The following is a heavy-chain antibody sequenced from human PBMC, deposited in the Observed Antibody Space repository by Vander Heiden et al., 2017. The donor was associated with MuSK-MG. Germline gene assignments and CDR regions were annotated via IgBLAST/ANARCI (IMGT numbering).Heavy chain of an antibody. CDR1: GFTSSNYW. J-gene: IGHJ6*02. CDR3: AATGGRGGLGV. CDR2: RKGDGSEK. D-gene: IGHD1-1*01. Sequence: EVRLVESGGGLVQPGGSLRLSCSASGFTSSNYWMSWSPQAPGKGLEWVANRKGDGSEKSYVDSVKGRFTISRDNAKNSLYLQMNTLRAEDSALYYCAATGGRGGLGVWGQGTTVTVSS. V-gene: IGHV3-7*01.